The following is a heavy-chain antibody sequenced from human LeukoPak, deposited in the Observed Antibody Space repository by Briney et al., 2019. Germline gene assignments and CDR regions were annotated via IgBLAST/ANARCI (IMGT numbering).Heavy chain of an antibody. D-gene: IGHD4-17*01. CDR2: IPYDGSNN. V-gene: IGHV3-30-3*01. CDR1: GFTFSNYP. Sequence: GGSLRLSCAASGFTFSNYPMHWVRQAPGKGLEWVAVIPYDGSNNYYSDSVKGRFTISRDNSTNTLYLQMNSLRPEDTAVYYCARSEGTTVTMFDYWGQGTLVTVSS. J-gene: IGHJ4*02. CDR3: ARSEGTTVTMFDY.